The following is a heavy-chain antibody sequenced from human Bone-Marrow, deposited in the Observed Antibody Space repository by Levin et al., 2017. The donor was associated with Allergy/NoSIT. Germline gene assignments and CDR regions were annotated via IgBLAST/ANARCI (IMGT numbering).Heavy chain of an antibody. D-gene: IGHD3-9*01. CDR3: ARTIYDIMTTYMDV. Sequence: GGSLRLSCSASGLSVSNNYMTWVRQPPGKGLEWVSLMFSGGATYYADSVKGRFTISRDGSKNTLYLQMTSLRPDDPAVYFCARTIYDIMTTYMDVWGKGAMVIVSS. V-gene: IGHV3-66*02. J-gene: IGHJ6*03. CDR2: MFSGGAT. CDR1: GLSVSNNY.